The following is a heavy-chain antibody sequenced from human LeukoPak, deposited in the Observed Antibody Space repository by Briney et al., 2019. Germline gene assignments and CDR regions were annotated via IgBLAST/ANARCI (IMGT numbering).Heavy chain of an antibody. CDR1: GYTFTSYG. Sequence: ASVKVSCKASGYTFTSYGISWVRQAPGQGLEWMGWISAYNGNTNYAQKLQGRVTMTTDTSTSTAYMELRSLRSDDTAVYYCARTRAAIIAAAGTNDYWAREPWSPSPQ. CDR3: ARTRAAIIAAAGTNDY. V-gene: IGHV1-18*01. D-gene: IGHD6-13*01. CDR2: ISAYNGNT. J-gene: IGHJ4*02.